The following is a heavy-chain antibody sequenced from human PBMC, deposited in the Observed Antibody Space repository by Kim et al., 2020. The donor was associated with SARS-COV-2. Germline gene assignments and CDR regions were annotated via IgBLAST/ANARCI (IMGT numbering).Heavy chain of an antibody. J-gene: IGHJ4*02. V-gene: IGHV3-9*01. CDR2: ISWNSGNI. CDR1: GFTFGDYA. D-gene: IGHD3-10*01. Sequence: GGSLRLSCAASGFTFGDYAMHWVRLAPGKGLEWVSGISWNSGNIAYADSVKGRFTISRDNAQNSLYLQVNSLRPEDTALYYCAKDPVWFGELLSAPYFDYWGQGTLVTVSS. CDR3: AKDPVWFGELLSAPYFDY.